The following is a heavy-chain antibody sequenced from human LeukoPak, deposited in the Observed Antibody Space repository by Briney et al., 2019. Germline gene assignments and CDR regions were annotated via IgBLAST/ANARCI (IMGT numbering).Heavy chain of an antibody. V-gene: IGHV1-69*05. CDR2: IIPIFGTA. J-gene: IGHJ6*03. D-gene: IGHD6-13*01. CDR3: ARVRSYSSSWIYYYIDV. Sequence: SVKVSCKASGGTFSSYAISWVRQAPGQGLEWMGGIIPIFGTANYAQKFQGRVTITTDESTSTAYMELRSLRSEDTAVYYCARVRSYSSSWIYYYIDVWGKGATVTVSS. CDR1: GGTFSSYA.